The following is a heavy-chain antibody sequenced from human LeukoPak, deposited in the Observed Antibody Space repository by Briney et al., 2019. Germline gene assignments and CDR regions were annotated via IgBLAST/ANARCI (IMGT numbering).Heavy chain of an antibody. J-gene: IGHJ4*02. Sequence: GGSLRLSCAASGFTFSSYAMNWVRQAPGKGLEWLSYIRSNGDTIFYADSIKGRFTISRDNAKNSLYLQMNNLRAGDTAVYYCARDWREYGIDYWGQGTLVTVSS. D-gene: IGHD2/OR15-2a*01. CDR1: GFTFSSYA. CDR3: ARDWREYGIDY. CDR2: IRSNGDTI. V-gene: IGHV3-48*01.